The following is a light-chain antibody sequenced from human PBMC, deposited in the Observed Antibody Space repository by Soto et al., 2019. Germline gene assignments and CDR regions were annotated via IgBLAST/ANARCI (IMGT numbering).Light chain of an antibody. CDR1: RSISRY. Sequence: IQLTQSPPSLATSVGDRVNMTCRASRSISRYLSGYQQKPGKAPNLLIYAASSLQSGVPSRFSGAGSGTDFTLTIANMHPEDFAIYYCKQSYSTQWTFGQGTKVDVK. J-gene: IGKJ1*01. CDR3: KQSYSTQWT. CDR2: AAS. V-gene: IGKV1-39*01.